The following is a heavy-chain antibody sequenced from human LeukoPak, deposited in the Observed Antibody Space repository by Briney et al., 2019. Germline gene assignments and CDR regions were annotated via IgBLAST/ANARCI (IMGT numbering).Heavy chain of an antibody. J-gene: IGHJ5*02. D-gene: IGHD3-22*01. CDR3: ASWYYYDSSGYYNNWFDP. V-gene: IGHV3-30-3*01. CDR1: GFTFSSYA. Sequence: GGSLRLSCAASGFTFSSYAMHWVRQAPGKGLEWVAVISYDGSNKYYADSVKGRFTISRDNSKNTLYLQMNSLRAEDTAVYYCASWYYYDSSGYYNNWFDPWGQGTWSPSPQ. CDR2: ISYDGSNK.